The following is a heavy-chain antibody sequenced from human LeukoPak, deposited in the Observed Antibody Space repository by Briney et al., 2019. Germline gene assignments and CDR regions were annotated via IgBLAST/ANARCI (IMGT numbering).Heavy chain of an antibody. Sequence: SETLSLTCTVSGDSISGTAYYWGWIRQPPGKGLEWIGSIYYNGRGNYNPSLKSRVTISLDTSKNQFSLKMNSVTAADTAVYYCARPARRRGGWYFSGDKNWFDPWGQGTLVTVSS. D-gene: IGHD6-19*01. CDR1: GDSISGTAYY. CDR3: ARPARRRGGWYFSGDKNWFDP. CDR2: IYYNGRG. V-gene: IGHV4-39*01. J-gene: IGHJ5*02.